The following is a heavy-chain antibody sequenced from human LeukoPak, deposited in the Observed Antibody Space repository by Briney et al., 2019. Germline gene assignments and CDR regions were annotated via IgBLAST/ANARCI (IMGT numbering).Heavy chain of an antibody. CDR3: ARDYGRGLGENAFDI. Sequence: GGSLRLSCASSGFTFSFYWMHWVRQAPGKGLVWVSRINNDGRSTSYAGSVKGRFTISRDNAKNTLYLQMNSLRAEDTAVYYCARDYGRGLGENAFDIWGQGTVVTVSS. D-gene: IGHD3-16*01. CDR1: GFTFSFYW. CDR2: INNDGRST. V-gene: IGHV3-74*01. J-gene: IGHJ3*02.